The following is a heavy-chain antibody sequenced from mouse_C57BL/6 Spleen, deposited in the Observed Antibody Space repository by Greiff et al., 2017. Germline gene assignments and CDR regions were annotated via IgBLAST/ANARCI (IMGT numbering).Heavy chain of an antibody. Sequence: QVQLQQPGAELVMPGASVKLSCKASGYTFTSYWMHWVKQRPGQGLEWIGEIDPSDSYTNYNQKFKGKSTVTVDKSSSTAYMQLSSLTSEDSAVYYCARGTTVDYWGQGTTLTVSS. J-gene: IGHJ2*01. CDR2: IDPSDSYT. V-gene: IGHV1-69*01. CDR1: GYTFTSYW. D-gene: IGHD1-1*01. CDR3: ARGTTVDY.